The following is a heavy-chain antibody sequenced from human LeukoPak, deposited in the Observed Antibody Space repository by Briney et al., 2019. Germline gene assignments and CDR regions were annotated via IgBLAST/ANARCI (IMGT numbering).Heavy chain of an antibody. D-gene: IGHD3-10*01. CDR1: GGSFSGYY. J-gene: IGHJ4*02. CDR2: INHSGSP. Sequence: SETLSLTCAVYGGSFSGYYWSWIRQPPGKGLEWIGEINHSGSPNYNPSLKSRVTISVDTSKNQFSLRLSSVTAADTAVYYCARISPYYGSGTYYLYWGQGTLVTVSS. CDR3: ARISPYYGSGTYYLY. V-gene: IGHV4-34*01.